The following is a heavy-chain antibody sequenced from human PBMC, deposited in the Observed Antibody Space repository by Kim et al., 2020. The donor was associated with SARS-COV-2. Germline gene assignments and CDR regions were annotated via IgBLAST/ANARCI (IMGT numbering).Heavy chain of an antibody. D-gene: IGHD6-19*01. CDR2: ISYDGSNK. J-gene: IGHJ4*02. V-gene: IGHV3-30*18. CDR1: GFTFSSYG. CDR3: AKTGGYSSGWYRDYFDY. Sequence: GGSLRLSCVASGFTFSSYGMHWVRQAPGKGLEWVAVISYDGSNKYYADSVKGRFTISRDNSKNTLYLQMNSLRAEDTAVYYCAKTGGYSSGWYRDYFDYWGQGTLVTVSS.